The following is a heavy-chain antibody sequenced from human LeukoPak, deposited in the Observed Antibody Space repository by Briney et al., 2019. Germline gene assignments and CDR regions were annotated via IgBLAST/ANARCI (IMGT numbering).Heavy chain of an antibody. CDR2: ISSSGSTI. CDR3: AKDWSHTAMVEPIDY. V-gene: IGHV3-48*03. CDR1: GFTFSSYE. J-gene: IGHJ4*02. Sequence: GGSLRLSCAASGFTFSSYEMNWVCQAPGKGLEWVSYISSSGSTIYYADSVKGRFTISRDNAKNSLYLQMNSLRAEDTAVYYCAKDWSHTAMVEPIDYWGQGTLVTVSS. D-gene: IGHD5-18*01.